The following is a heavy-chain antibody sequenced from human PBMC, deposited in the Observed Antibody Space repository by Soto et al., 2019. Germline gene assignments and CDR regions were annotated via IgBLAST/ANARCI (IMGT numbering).Heavy chain of an antibody. CDR2: IYYSGST. D-gene: IGHD1-1*01. Sequence: SETLSLTCTVSGGSISSGGYYWSWIRQHPGKGLEWIGYIYYSGSTYFNPSLKSRVTISVDTSKSQFSLKLSSVTAADTAVYYCARSYTTSREANWFDPWGQGTQVTVS. CDR1: GGSISSGGYY. J-gene: IGHJ5*02. CDR3: ARSYTTSREANWFDP. V-gene: IGHV4-31*03.